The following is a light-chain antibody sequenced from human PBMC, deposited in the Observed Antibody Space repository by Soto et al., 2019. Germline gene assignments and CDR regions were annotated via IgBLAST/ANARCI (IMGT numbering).Light chain of an antibody. CDR1: QSVSSSY. Sequence: EIVLTQSPGTLSLSPGERATLSCRASQSVSSSYLAWYQQKPGQAPLLLIYGASSRATGIPDRFSGSGSGTDFTLTISRLEPEDCAVYYCQQYGSSPRTFGQGTKVEI. CDR3: QQYGSSPRT. J-gene: IGKJ1*01. CDR2: GAS. V-gene: IGKV3-20*01.